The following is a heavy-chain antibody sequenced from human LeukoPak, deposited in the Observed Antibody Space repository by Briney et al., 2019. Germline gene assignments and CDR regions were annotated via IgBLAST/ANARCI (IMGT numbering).Heavy chain of an antibody. CDR2: IIPIFGTA. Sequence: SVKVSCKASGGTFSSYAISWVRQAPGQGLEWMGGIIPIFGTANYAQKFQGRVTITADESTSTAYMELSSLRSEGTAVYYCARAQILTALLGVPDLKLGAFDIWGQGTMVTVSS. CDR3: ARAQILTALLGVPDLKLGAFDI. V-gene: IGHV1-69*13. D-gene: IGHD3-3*01. CDR1: GGTFSSYA. J-gene: IGHJ3*02.